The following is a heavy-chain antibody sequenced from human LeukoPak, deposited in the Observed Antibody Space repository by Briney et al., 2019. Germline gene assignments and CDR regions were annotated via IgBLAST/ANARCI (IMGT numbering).Heavy chain of an antibody. D-gene: IGHD2-2*01. CDR2: INANSGVT. V-gene: IGHV1-2*06. CDR3: ARDQIYYQLLLLSFDV. Sequence: ASVKVSCKASGYTFTDYYMHWVRQAPGQGLEWMGRINANSGVTDYAQKFQGRVTMTRDASISTAYMELSSLTSDDTAMYNCARDQIYYQLLLLSFDVWGQGTMLTVSS. J-gene: IGHJ3*01. CDR1: GYTFTDYY.